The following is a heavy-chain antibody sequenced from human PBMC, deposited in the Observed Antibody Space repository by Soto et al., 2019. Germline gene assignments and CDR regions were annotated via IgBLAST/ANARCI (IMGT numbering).Heavy chain of an antibody. Sequence: ASVKVSCKASGYIFTSSAVQWVRQARGQGLEWMGRIVVIIGIANYAQKFQGRVTITADKSTSTAYMELSSLRSEDTAVYYCASSRRGEMDVWGKGTTVTVS. CDR1: GYIFTSSA. V-gene: IGHV1-69*04. CDR2: IVVIIGIA. J-gene: IGHJ6*03. D-gene: IGHD3-10*01. CDR3: ASSRRGEMDV.